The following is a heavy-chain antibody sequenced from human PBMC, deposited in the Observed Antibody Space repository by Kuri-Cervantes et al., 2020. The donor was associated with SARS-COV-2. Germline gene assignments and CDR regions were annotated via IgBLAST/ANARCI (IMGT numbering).Heavy chain of an antibody. CDR1: GYTFTGYY. Sequence: ASVKVSCKASGYTFTGYYMHWVRQASGQGLEWMGWINPNSGGTNYAQKFQGRVTMTRDTSISTAYMELSRLRSDNTAVYYCAVYCSSTSCYNQWGQGTLVTVSS. CDR2: INPNSGGT. V-gene: IGHV1-2*02. D-gene: IGHD2-2*02. CDR3: AVYCSSTSCYNQ. J-gene: IGHJ4*02.